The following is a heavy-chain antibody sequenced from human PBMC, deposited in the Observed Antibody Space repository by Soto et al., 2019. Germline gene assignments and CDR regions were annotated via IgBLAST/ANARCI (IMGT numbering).Heavy chain of an antibody. Sequence: SQTLSLTCTVSGGSISSYYWSWIRQPPGKGLEWIGYIYYSGSTNYNPSLKSRVAISVDTSKNHCSLKLSSGTASDTAVSYCARGTTVTTWGYYYYYGMDVWGQGTTVTVSS. J-gene: IGHJ6*02. V-gene: IGHV4-59*01. CDR1: GGSISSYY. D-gene: IGHD4-17*01. CDR2: IYYSGST. CDR3: ARGTTVTTWGYYYYYGMDV.